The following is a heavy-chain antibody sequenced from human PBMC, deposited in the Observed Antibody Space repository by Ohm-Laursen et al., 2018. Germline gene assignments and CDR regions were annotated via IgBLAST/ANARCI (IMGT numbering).Heavy chain of an antibody. CDR3: AKKVPGIMVGFDY. V-gene: IGHV3-74*01. D-gene: IGHD2-8*01. Sequence: SLRLSCAASGFTFSSYWMHWVRQAPGKGLVWVSRINSDGSSTTYADSVKGRFTISRDNAKKTMYLQMNSLRAEDTAVYYCAKKVPGIMVGFDYWGQGTLVTVSS. J-gene: IGHJ4*02. CDR1: GFTFSSYW. CDR2: INSDGSST.